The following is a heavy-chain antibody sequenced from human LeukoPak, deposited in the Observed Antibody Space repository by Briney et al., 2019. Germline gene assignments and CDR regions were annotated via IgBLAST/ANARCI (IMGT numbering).Heavy chain of an antibody. CDR2: ISDGGGTT. CDR1: GFSFTNYA. D-gene: IGHD2-8*01. Sequence: GGSLRLSCAASGFSFTNYAMSWVRQAPGKGLEWVSSISDGGGTTYYADSEKGRFTISRDDSKNTLYLQMNSLRAEDTALYYCARGLSDASSAGDFWGQGTLVTVSS. CDR3: ARGLSDASSAGDF. J-gene: IGHJ4*02. V-gene: IGHV3-23*01.